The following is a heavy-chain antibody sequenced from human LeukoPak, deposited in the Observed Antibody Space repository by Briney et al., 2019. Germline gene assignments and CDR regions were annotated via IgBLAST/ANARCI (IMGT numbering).Heavy chain of an antibody. D-gene: IGHD4-17*01. CDR3: ARVLSSYYGDYPPYYFDY. Sequence: ASETLSLTCTVSGYSISSGYYWGWIRQPPGKGLEWIGSIYHSGSTYYNPSLKSRVTISVDTSKNQFSLKLSSVAAADTAVYYCARVLSSYYGDYPPYYFDYWGQGTLVTVSS. J-gene: IGHJ4*02. V-gene: IGHV4-38-2*02. CDR2: IYHSGST. CDR1: GYSISSGYY.